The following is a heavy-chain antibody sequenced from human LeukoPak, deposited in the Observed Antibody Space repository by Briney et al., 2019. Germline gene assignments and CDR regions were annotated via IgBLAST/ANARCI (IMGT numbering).Heavy chain of an antibody. Sequence: GGSLRLSCAASGLTFSNYAMSWVRQAPGKGLEWVSVISGRGGSTYYADSVKGRFTISRDNLKNTLYLQMNSLRAEDTAVYYWATGGGCSSTSCMNWFDPWGQGTLVIVSS. CDR3: ATGGGCSSTSCMNWFDP. D-gene: IGHD2-2*01. J-gene: IGHJ5*02. CDR2: ISGRGGST. V-gene: IGHV3-23*01. CDR1: GLTFSNYA.